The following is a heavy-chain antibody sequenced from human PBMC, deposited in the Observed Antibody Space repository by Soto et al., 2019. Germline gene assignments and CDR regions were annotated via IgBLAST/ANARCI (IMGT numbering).Heavy chain of an antibody. CDR3: ARARGRFDY. CDR1: GFTFSSYG. Sequence: QVQLVESGGGVVQPGRSLRLSCAASGFTFSSYGMHWVRQAPGKGLEWVAVIWYDGSNKYYADSVKGRFTISRDNSKNPVDLQMNSLRAGEKGVDYCARARGRFDYWGQGTLVTVSS. V-gene: IGHV3-33*01. J-gene: IGHJ4*02. CDR2: IWYDGSNK.